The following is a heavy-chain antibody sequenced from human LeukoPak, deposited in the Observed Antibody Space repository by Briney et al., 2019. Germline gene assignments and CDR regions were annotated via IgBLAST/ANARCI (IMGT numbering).Heavy chain of an antibody. CDR2: ISSSSSYI. Sequence: GGSLRLSCAASGFTFSSYSMNWVRQAPGKGLEWVSSISSSSSYIYYADSVKGRFTISRDNAKNSLYLQMNSLRAEDTAVYYCASNVRDGYNYVFDYWGQGTLVTVSS. D-gene: IGHD5-24*01. J-gene: IGHJ4*02. CDR3: ASNVRDGYNYVFDY. CDR1: GFTFSSYS. V-gene: IGHV3-21*01.